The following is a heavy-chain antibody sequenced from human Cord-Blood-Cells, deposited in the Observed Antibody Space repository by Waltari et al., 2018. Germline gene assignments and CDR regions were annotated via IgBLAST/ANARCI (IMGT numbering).Heavy chain of an antibody. D-gene: IGHD3-3*01. CDR3: AICFFGVGYYFDY. CDR1: GYTFTSYY. Sequence: QVQLVQSGAEVKKPGASVKVSCKASGYTFTSYYMHWVRQAPGQGLEWMGIINPSGGSTSYAQKFQGRVTMTRDTSTSTVYMELSSLRSEDTAAYYCAICFFGVGYYFDYWGQGTLVTVSS. CDR2: INPSGGST. J-gene: IGHJ4*02. V-gene: IGHV1-46*01.